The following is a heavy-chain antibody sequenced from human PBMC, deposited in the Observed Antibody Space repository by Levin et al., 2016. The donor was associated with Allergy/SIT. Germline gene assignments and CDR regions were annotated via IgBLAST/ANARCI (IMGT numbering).Heavy chain of an antibody. J-gene: IGHJ4*02. V-gene: IGHV3-23*01. D-gene: IGHD4-11*01. CDR3: TTDLPTTVTYYFDY. CDR1: GFTFSSYA. CDR2: ISGSGGST. Sequence: GESLKISCAASGFTFSSYAMSWVRQAPGKGLEWVSAISGSGGSTYYADSVKGRFTISRDNSKNTLYLQMNSLKTEDTAVYYCTTDLPTTVTYYFDYWGQGTLVTVSS.